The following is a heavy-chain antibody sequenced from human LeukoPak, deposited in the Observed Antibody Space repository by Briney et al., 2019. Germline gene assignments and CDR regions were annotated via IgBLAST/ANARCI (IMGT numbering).Heavy chain of an antibody. CDR2: ISSSGSTI. CDR1: GFTFSSYE. J-gene: IGHJ4*02. V-gene: IGHV3-48*03. CDR3: ARILGYSDY. Sequence: PAGGSLRLSCAASGFTFSSYEMNWVRQAPGKGLEWVSYISSSGSTIYYADSVKGRFTISRDNAKNSLYLQMNSLRAEDTAVYYCARILGYSDYWGQGTLVTVSS. D-gene: IGHD2-21*01.